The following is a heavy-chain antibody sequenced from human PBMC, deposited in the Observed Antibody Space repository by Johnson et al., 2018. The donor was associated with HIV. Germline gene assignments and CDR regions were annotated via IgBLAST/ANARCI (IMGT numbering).Heavy chain of an antibody. J-gene: IGHJ3*02. D-gene: IGHD6-6*01. CDR1: GFTFSSYW. CDR3: ARDSSNSFRFEMYAFDI. CDR2: IKQDGSEK. Sequence: VQLVESGGGLVQPGGSLRLSCAASGFTFSSYWMSWVRQAPGKGLEWVANIKQDGSEKYYVDSVKGRFTISRDNAKNTLYLQMNSLRPEDTAVYYCARDSSNSFRFEMYAFDISGQ. V-gene: IGHV3-7*01.